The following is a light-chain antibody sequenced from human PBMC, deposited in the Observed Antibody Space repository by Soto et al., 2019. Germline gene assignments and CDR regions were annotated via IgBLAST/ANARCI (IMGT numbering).Light chain of an antibody. CDR2: AAS. Sequence: DIQMTQSPSSLSASLGDRVTITCRASQGIGIYLAWYQQKPGKVPKLLIYAASTLQSGFPSRFSGRGSGTELTLTNSSLQPEDAATYYRKKYNSDTRTFGQGTRVQI. J-gene: IGKJ1*01. V-gene: IGKV1-27*01. CDR1: QGIGIY. CDR3: KKYNSDTRT.